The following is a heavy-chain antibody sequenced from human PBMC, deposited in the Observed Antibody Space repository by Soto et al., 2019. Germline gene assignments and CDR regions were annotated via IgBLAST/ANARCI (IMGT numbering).Heavy chain of an antibody. D-gene: IGHD3-3*01. V-gene: IGHV3-21*01. Sequence: GGSLRLSCAASGSTFSSYSMNWVRQAPGKGLEWVSCISSSSSYTDYADSVKGRFTISRDNAKNSLYLQMNSLRAEDTAIYYCARGSPTILGPSDYWGQATLVTVSS. CDR2: ISSSSSYT. CDR1: GSTFSSYS. J-gene: IGHJ4*02. CDR3: ARGSPTILGPSDY.